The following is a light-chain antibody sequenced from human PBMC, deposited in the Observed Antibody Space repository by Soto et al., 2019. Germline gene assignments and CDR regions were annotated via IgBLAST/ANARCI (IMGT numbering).Light chain of an antibody. CDR2: GNS. J-gene: IGLJ3*02. CDR3: QSYDSSLSAL. Sequence: QSVLTQPPSVSGAPGQRVTISCTGSSSNIGAGYDVHWYQQLPGTAPKLLIYGNSNRPSGVPDRFAGSNSGTSAPPAITALQAEDEADYYCQSYDSSLSALFGGGTKLTVL. V-gene: IGLV1-40*01. CDR1: SSNIGAGYD.